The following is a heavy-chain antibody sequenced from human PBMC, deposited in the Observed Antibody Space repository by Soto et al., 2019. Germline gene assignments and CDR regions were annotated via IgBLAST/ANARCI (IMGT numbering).Heavy chain of an antibody. CDR1: GYSFTNYW. J-gene: IGHJ4*02. Sequence: GESLKISCKGSGYSFTNYWIGWVRQMPGKGLEWMGIIYPGASDTRYSPSFQGQVSISADKSISTAYLQWSSLKASDTAMYYCARHGGESGYSEPDFDYWGQGTLVTVSS. CDR3: ARHGGESGYSEPDFDY. CDR2: IYPGASDT. V-gene: IGHV5-51*01. D-gene: IGHD3-3*01.